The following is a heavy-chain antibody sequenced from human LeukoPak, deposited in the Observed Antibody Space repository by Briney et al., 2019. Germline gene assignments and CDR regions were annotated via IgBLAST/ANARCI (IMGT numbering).Heavy chain of an antibody. J-gene: IGHJ5*02. V-gene: IGHV4-59*01. Sequence: SETLSLTCTVPGGSISSYYWTWIRQTPGKGLEWIGYTHYSGSTKYNPSLKSRVTISVDTSKNQFSLKLSSVTAADTAVYYCARDAYCSGGGCYSGWFDPWGQGTLVTVSS. CDR2: THYSGST. CDR1: GGSISSYY. D-gene: IGHD2-15*01. CDR3: ARDAYCSGGGCYSGWFDP.